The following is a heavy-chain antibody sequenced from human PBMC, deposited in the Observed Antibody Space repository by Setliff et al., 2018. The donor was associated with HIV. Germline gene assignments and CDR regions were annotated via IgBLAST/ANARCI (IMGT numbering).Heavy chain of an antibody. D-gene: IGHD2-15*01. J-gene: IGHJ4*01. V-gene: IGHV1-18*01. Sequence: ASVKVSCKASGYTFAIYGISWVRQAPGQGLEWMGWISGDNAKTNYAQKLQGRVTMTADTSTTTAYMELRSLVSDDTAVYYCARVGSYWTQFDYWGQGTLVTVSS. CDR1: GYTFAIYG. CDR3: ARVGSYWTQFDY. CDR2: ISGDNAKT.